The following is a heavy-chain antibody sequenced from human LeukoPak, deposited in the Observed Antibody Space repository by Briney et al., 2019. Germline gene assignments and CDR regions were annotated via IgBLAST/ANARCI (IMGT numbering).Heavy chain of an antibody. J-gene: IGHJ4*02. CDR3: ASFNPRADY. CDR1: GYTFTGYY. V-gene: IGHV1-2*02. CDR2: INPDSGGT. D-gene: IGHD1-14*01. Sequence: GASVNVSCKASGYTFTGYYIHWVRQAPGQGLEWMGSINPDSGGTTYAQRFQGRVTMTRDTSISTAYMELITLTSDDTAVYYCASFNPRADYWGQGTLVTVSS.